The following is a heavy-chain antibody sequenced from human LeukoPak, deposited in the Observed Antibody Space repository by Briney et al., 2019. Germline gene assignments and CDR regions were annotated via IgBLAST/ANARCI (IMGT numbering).Heavy chain of an antibody. V-gene: IGHV1-24*01. CDR3: ATLGGYYDILTGKAADY. D-gene: IGHD3-9*01. CDR2: FDPEDGET. Sequence: GASVKVSCKVSGYTLTELSMHWVRQAPGKGLEWMGGFDPEDGETIYAQKFQGRVTMTEDISTDTAYMELSSLRSEDTAVYYCATLGGYYDILTGKAADYWGQGTLVTVSS. J-gene: IGHJ4*02. CDR1: GYTLTELS.